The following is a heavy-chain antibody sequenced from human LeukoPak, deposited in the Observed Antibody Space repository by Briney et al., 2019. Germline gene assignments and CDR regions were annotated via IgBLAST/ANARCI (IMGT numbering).Heavy chain of an antibody. CDR2: INHSGST. CDR3: ARRGHCSSTSCYRPRGWFDP. CDR1: GGSFSGYY. V-gene: IGHV4-34*01. D-gene: IGHD2-2*01. Sequence: PSETLSPTCAVYGGSFSGYYWSWIRQPPGKGLEWIGEINHSGSTNYNPSLKSRVTISVDTSKNQFSLKLSSVTAADTAVYYCARRGHCSSTSCYRPRGWFDPWGQGTLVTVSS. J-gene: IGHJ5*02.